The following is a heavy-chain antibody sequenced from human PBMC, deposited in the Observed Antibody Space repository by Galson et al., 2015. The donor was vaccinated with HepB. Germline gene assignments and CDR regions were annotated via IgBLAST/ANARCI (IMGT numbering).Heavy chain of an antibody. CDR2: ISGSGGST. D-gene: IGHD2-2*01. V-gene: IGHV3-23*01. J-gene: IGHJ4*02. CDR3: AKEAIVVVPAAVYYFDY. Sequence: SLRLSCAASGFTFSSYAMSWVRQAPGKGLEWVSAISGSGGSTYYADSVKGRFTISRDNSKNTLYLQMNSLRAEDTAVYYCAKEAIVVVPAAVYYFDYWGQGTLVTVSS. CDR1: GFTFSSYA.